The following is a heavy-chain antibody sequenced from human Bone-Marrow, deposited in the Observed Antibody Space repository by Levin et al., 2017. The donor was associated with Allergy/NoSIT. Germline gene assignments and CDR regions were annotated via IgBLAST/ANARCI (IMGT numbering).Heavy chain of an antibody. CDR2: ISGTGGST. D-gene: IGHD2-21*02. CDR3: AKDRNRMRLVVTAIDY. J-gene: IGHJ4*02. CDR1: GFTFNSYG. V-gene: IGHV3-23*01. Sequence: WASVKVSCAASGFTFNSYGMSWVRQAPGKGLDWVSVISGTGGSTYYADSVKGRFTISRDNSKNTLYLQMDSLRAEDTAIYYCAKDRNRMRLVVTAIDYWGQGTLVTVSS.